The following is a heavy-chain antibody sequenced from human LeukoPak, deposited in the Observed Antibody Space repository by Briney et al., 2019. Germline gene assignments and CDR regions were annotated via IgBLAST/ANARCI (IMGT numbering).Heavy chain of an antibody. J-gene: IGHJ4*02. Sequence: GGSLRLSCAASGFTFSSYWMSWVRQAPGKGLEWVANIKQDGSEKYYVDSVKGRFTISRDNSKNTLYLQMNSLRAEDTAVYFCAKSGYNRFDYWGQGTLVTVSS. CDR2: IKQDGSEK. D-gene: IGHD5-24*01. CDR3: AKSGYNRFDY. CDR1: GFTFSSYW. V-gene: IGHV3-7*03.